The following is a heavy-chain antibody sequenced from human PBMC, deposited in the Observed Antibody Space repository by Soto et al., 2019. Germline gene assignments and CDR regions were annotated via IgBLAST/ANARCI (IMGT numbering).Heavy chain of an antibody. CDR2: IWYDASNK. D-gene: IGHD1-26*01. CDR1: GFTFRTYG. V-gene: IGHV3-33*01. CDR3: ARGRVDGGELDL. J-gene: IGHJ4*02. Sequence: VQLVESGGGVVQPGRSLRLSCAASGFTFRTYGMYWVRQAPGKGLEWVAVIWYDASNKYYADSVKGRFTISRDNSENQLYLQMNSLRAEDTAVYYCARGRVDGGELDLWGQGTQVNVSS.